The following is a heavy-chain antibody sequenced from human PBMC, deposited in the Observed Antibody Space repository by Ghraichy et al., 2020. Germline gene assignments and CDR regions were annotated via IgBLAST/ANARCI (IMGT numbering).Heavy chain of an antibody. V-gene: IGHV4-59*08. CDR3: ARSPDEYYYGSGSFDY. CDR2: IYYSGST. J-gene: IGHJ4*02. D-gene: IGHD3-10*01. Sequence: SQTLSLTCTVSGGSISSYYWSWIRQPPGKGLEWIGYIYYSGSTNYNPSLKSRVTISVDTSKNQFSLKLSSVTAADTAVYYCARSPDEYYYGSGSFDYWGQGTLVTVSS. CDR1: GGSISSYY.